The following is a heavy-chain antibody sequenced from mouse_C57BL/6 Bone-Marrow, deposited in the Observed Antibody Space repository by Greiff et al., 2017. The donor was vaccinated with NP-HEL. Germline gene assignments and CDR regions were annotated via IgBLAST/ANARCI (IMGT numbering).Heavy chain of an antibody. CDR2: IHPNSGST. V-gene: IGHV1-64*01. Sequence: QVQLQQPGAELVKPGASVKLSCKASGYTFTSYWMHWVKQRPGQGLEWIGMIHPNSGSTNYNEKFKSKATLTVDTSSSTAYMQLSSLTSEDSAVYYCARSPAYWGQGTLVTVSA. CDR1: GYTFTSYW. J-gene: IGHJ3*01. CDR3: ARSPAY.